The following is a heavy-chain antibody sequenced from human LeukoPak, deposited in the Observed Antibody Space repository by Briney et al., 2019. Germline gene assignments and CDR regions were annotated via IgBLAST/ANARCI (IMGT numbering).Heavy chain of an antibody. CDR1: GFTFDDYA. CDR3: AKDRRDYCGGDCYSIEYFQH. Sequence: PGGSLRLSCAASGFTFDDYAMHWVRQAPGKGVGWVSLISGDGGSTYYADSVQGRFTISRDNSKNSLYLQMNSLRTEDTALCYCAKDRRDYCGGDCYSIEYFQHWGQGTLVTVSS. J-gene: IGHJ1*01. V-gene: IGHV3-43*02. D-gene: IGHD2-21*02. CDR2: ISGDGGST.